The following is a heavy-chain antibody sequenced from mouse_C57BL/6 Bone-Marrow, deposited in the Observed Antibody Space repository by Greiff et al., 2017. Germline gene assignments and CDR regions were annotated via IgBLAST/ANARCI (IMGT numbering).Heavy chain of an antibody. CDR1: GYTFTSYW. CDR3: ARDGYYVWYFDV. J-gene: IGHJ1*03. V-gene: IGHV1-55*01. CDR2: IYPGSGST. D-gene: IGHD2-3*01. Sequence: QVQLQQPGAELVKPGASVKMSCKASGYTFTSYWITWVKQRPGQGLEWIGDIYPGSGSTNYNEKFKSKATLTVDTSSSTAYMQLSSLTSEDSAVYYSARDGYYVWYFDVWGTGTTVTVSS.